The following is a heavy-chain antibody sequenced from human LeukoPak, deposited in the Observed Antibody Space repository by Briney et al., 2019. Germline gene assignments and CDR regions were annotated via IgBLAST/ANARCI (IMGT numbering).Heavy chain of an antibody. V-gene: IGHV4-39*07. J-gene: IGHJ1*01. CDR2: IYHSGST. Sequence: SETLSLTCTVSGGSISSSSYYWGWIRQPPGKGLEWIGSIYHSGSTYYNPSLKSRVTISVDTSKNQFSLKLSSVTAADTAVYYCASGYYYDSSGYREYFQHWGQGTLVTVSS. D-gene: IGHD3-22*01. CDR1: GGSISSSSYY. CDR3: ASGYYYDSSGYREYFQH.